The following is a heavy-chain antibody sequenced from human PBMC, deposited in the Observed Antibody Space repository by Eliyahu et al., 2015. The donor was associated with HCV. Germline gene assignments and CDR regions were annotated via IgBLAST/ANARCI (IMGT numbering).Heavy chain of an antibody. Sequence: QVQLVQSGAEVKKPGASVKVSCKASGYTFSGYYMHWVRPAPGQGLEWMAWINPHTGGTIYAQNFQGRVTMTRDTSISTVYMELSRLRSDDTAVYYCARGGTSSLDYWGQGTLVTVSS. J-gene: IGHJ4*02. CDR2: INPHTGGT. D-gene: IGHD6-6*01. CDR3: ARGGTSSLDY. V-gene: IGHV1-2*02. CDR1: GYTFSGYY.